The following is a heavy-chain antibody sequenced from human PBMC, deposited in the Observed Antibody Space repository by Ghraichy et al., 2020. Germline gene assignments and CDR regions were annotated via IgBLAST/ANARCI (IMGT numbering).Heavy chain of an antibody. J-gene: IGHJ6*03. CDR1: GGSIYNGGSS. D-gene: IGHD3-22*01. Sequence: SETLSLTCAVSGGSIYNGGSSWSWIRQPPGKGLEWIGYIYYSGSTYYNPSLKSRLTISVDTSRYEFSLRLSSVTAADTAVYYCARGYYYDTSGYHMDVWGKGTTVIVSS. CDR3: ARGYYYDTSGYHMDV. V-gene: IGHV4-30-4*07. CDR2: IYYSGST.